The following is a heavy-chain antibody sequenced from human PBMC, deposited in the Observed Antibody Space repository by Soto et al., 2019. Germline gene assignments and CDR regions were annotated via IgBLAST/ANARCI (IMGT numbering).Heavy chain of an antibody. D-gene: IGHD5-12*01. CDR3: ASEIRGWIVAIRVGWWYFDL. Sequence: QVHLQESGTGLVKPSQTLSLTCTVSGGSISSCDYYWRWLRHPPGKGLEWIGIIDYSRSTYYNPLLMSRAIRSGGASTNHLSLNMSSVAAANMAVYSRASEIRGWIVAIRVGWWYFDLGGSDTVVTVSS. V-gene: IGHV4-30-4*01. J-gene: IGHJ2*01. CDR1: GGSISSCDYY. CDR2: IDYSRST.